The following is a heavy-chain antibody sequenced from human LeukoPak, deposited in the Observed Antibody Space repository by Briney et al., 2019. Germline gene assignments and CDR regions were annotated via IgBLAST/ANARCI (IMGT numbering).Heavy chain of an antibody. D-gene: IGHD2-15*01. CDR1: GFTFSGYE. J-gene: IGHJ4*02. CDR3: AREVVVAATLDY. CDR2: ISSSGSTI. V-gene: IGHV3-48*03. Sequence: PGGSLRLSCAASGFTFSGYEMNWVRQAPGKGLEWVSYISSSGSTIYYADSVKGRFTISRDNAKNSLYLQMNSLRAEDTAVYYCAREVVVAATLDYWGQGTLVTVSS.